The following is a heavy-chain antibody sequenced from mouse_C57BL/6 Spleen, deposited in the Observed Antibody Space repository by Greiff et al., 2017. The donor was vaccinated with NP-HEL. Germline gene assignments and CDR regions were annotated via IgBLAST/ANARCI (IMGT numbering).Heavy chain of an antibody. D-gene: IGHD2-4*01. CDR1: GYTFTSYW. V-gene: IGHV1-55*01. CDR2: IYPGSGST. J-gene: IGHJ3*01. Sequence: QVQLKESGAELVKPGASVKMSCKASGYTFTSYWITWVKQRPGKGLEWIGDIYPGSGSTNYNEKFKSKATLTVDKSSSTAYMQLSSLTSEDSAVYYCARSGNDYQAWFAYWGQGTLVTVSA. CDR3: ARSGNDYQAWFAY.